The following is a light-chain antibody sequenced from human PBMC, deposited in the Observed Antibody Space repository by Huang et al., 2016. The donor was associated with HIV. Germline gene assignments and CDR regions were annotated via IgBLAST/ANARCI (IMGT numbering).Light chain of an antibody. J-gene: IGKJ4*02. CDR3: QQSVTFPLT. CDR2: ASS. CDR1: QDVNKW. Sequence: DIKMTQSPSSVSASIGDRVSFTCRASQDVNKWLAWYQQKPGVAPNLLVYASSTLQSGAPSRFRGSGSGTHFTLTINNRQAEDLATYFCQQSVTFPLTFGGGTKVELK. V-gene: IGKV1-12*01.